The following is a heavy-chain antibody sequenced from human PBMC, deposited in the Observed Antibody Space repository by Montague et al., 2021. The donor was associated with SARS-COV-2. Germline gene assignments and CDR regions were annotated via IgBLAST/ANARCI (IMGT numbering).Heavy chain of an antibody. J-gene: IGHJ4*02. Sequence: SETLSLTCTVSGDSISDYYWSWIRRPPGKGLEWLGYINYSGSTNYNPSLKSRVTISVDTSKNQFPLRLSSVTAADTAVYYCARLPYILPGYAYFDFWGQGSLVIVSS. D-gene: IGHD3-9*01. CDR1: GDSISDYY. V-gene: IGHV4-59*08. CDR3: ARLPYILPGYAYFDF. CDR2: INYSGST.